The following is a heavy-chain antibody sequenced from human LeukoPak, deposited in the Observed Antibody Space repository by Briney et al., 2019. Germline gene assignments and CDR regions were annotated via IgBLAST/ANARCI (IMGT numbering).Heavy chain of an antibody. CDR2: MNPNSGIT. D-gene: IGHD5-18*01. J-gene: IGHJ6*03. V-gene: IGHV1-8*03. CDR3: ARGYSYGLEADYYYYMDV. CDR1: GYSFTNYD. Sequence: ASVKVSCKASGYSFTNYDINWVRQATGQGLEWMGWMNPNSGITAYAQKFQGRVTITRNTSISTAYMELSSLRSEDTAVYYCARGYSYGLEADYYYYMDVWGKGTTVTVSS.